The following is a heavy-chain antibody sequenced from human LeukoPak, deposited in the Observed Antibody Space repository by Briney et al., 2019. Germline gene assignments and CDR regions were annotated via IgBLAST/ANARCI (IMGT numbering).Heavy chain of an antibody. Sequence: ASVKVSCTASGYTFTGYYMHWVRQAPGQGLEWMGWINPNSGGTNYAQKFQGWVTMTRDTSISTAYMELSRLRSDDTAVYYCARGQVGASWGNWFDPWGQGTLVTVSS. CDR2: INPNSGGT. D-gene: IGHD1-26*01. CDR3: ARGQVGASWGNWFDP. J-gene: IGHJ5*02. CDR1: GYTFTGYY. V-gene: IGHV1-2*04.